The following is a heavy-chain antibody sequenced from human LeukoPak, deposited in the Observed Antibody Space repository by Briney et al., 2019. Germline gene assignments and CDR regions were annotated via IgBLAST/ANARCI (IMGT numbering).Heavy chain of an antibody. CDR2: IYYSGST. V-gene: IGHV4-59*01. CDR3: AREGDGYNRY. CDR1: GGSISSYY. Sequence: SETLSLTCTVSGGSISSYYWSWIRQPPGKGLEWIGYIYYSGSTNYNPSLKCRVTISVDTSKNQFSLKLSSVTAADTAVYYCAREGDGYNRYWGQGTLVTVSS. D-gene: IGHD5-24*01. J-gene: IGHJ4*02.